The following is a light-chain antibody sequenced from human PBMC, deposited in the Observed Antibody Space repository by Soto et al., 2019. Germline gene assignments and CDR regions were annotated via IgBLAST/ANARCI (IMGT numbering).Light chain of an antibody. CDR3: MQGTHWPPIT. J-gene: IGKJ5*01. CDR1: RSLVYSDGNTY. Sequence: DVVMTQSPLSLPVTLGQPASISCRSSRSLVYSDGNTYLNWFQQRPGQSPRRLIYKVSNRDSGVPDRFSGSGSGTDFTMKISRVEAEDVGVYYCMQGTHWPPITFVQGTRLEIK. CDR2: KVS. V-gene: IGKV2-30*01.